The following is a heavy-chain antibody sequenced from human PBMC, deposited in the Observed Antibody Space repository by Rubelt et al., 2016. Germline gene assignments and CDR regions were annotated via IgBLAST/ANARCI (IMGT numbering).Heavy chain of an antibody. V-gene: IGHV4-59*08. J-gene: IGHJ4*02. Sequence: GSGPGLVKPSETLSLTCTVSGGSISSYYWNWIRQPPGKGLEWIGYIYFSGSTNYNPSLKSRVTISVDTSKNQFSLKLSSVTAADTAVYYCARRYCSGGSCILLDSWGQGTLVTVSS. CDR2: IYFSGST. D-gene: IGHD2-15*01. CDR1: GGSISSYY. CDR3: ARRYCSGGSCILLDS.